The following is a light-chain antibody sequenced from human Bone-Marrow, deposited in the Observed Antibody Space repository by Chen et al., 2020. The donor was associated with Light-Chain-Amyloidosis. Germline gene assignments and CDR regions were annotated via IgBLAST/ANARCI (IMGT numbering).Light chain of an antibody. J-gene: IGLJ3*02. CDR2: EGT. CDR3: CSYAGTTTAWE. Sequence: QSALTQPASVSGSPGQSITISCTGTGSDVGSHKHIAWYQQYPAKGPKLILFEGTRRPSGVSDRFSGSNSGNTAYLTISVLQAEDEADYYCCSYAGTTTAWEFGGGTKLTVL. V-gene: IGLV2-23*01. CDR1: GSDVGSHKH.